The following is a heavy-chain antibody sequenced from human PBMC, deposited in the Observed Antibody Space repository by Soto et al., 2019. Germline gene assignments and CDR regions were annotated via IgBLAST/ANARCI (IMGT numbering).Heavy chain of an antibody. D-gene: IGHD3-9*01. CDR3: ATYRTIYPMAFDM. J-gene: IGHJ3*02. CDR2: MNPNSGNR. Sequence: GASVKVSCKASGYTFTYYDINWVRQATGQGPEWMGWMNPNSGNRGFGQRFQGRVTMTWNTSISTAYMELSSLRSDDTAVYYCATYRTIYPMAFDMWGQGTMVTVSS. CDR1: GYTFTYYD. V-gene: IGHV1-8*01.